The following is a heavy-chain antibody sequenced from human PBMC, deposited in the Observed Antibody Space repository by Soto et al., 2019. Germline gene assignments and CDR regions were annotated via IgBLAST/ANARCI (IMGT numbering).Heavy chain of an antibody. J-gene: IGHJ5*02. CDR1: GFTFNTYD. CDR3: VRSGTARLLRHSWFDT. V-gene: IGHV3-21*01. D-gene: IGHD2-21*01. CDR2: ITASSAYI. Sequence: EVQLVESGGGLVKPGGFLRLSCAASGFTFNTYDMNWVRQAPGKGREWVSSITASSAYIYYADSVRGRITISRDNAKNSLFLQMHSLRAEDTAVYYCVRSGTARLLRHSWFDTWGQGTLVTVSS.